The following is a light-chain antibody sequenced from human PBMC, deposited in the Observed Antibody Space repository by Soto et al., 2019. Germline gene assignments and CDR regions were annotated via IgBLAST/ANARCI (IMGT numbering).Light chain of an antibody. CDR1: QSVTTN. J-gene: IGKJ1*01. V-gene: IGKV3-15*01. CDR2: GAS. Sequence: EAVLTQSPATLSVSPGERATLSCRASQSVTTNLAWYQQRPGQAPRLLIYGASKRAIGLPARFSGSGSGTEFTLTITSLQSEDFAVYYCQQYNNWPPTFGQGTKVEIK. CDR3: QQYNNWPPT.